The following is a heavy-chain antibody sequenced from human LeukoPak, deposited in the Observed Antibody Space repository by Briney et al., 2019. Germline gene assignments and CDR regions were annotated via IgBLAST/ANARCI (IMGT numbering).Heavy chain of an antibody. CDR2: IDSSGRTI. CDR3: ARYCSSTSCSHNAFDI. Sequence: GGSLRLSCAASGFTFSRFEMNWVRQAPGKGLEWVAYIDSSGRTIFYADSVKGRFTISRDNAKNSLYPQMNSLRAEDTAVYYCARYCSSTSCSHNAFDIWGQGTLVTVS. D-gene: IGHD2-2*01. V-gene: IGHV3-48*03. CDR1: GFTFSRFE. J-gene: IGHJ3*02.